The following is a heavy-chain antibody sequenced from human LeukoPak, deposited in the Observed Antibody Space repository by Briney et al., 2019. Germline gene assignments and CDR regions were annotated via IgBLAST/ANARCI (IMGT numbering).Heavy chain of an antibody. V-gene: IGHV3-23*01. CDR1: GFTLSRYA. CDR2: VCGRGGCP. J-gene: IGHJ4*01. CDR3: AKGSVRNMVREVMTY. Sequence: GGSLRLSCAASGFTLSRYAMSSVSGAPAEGLGWVLAVCGRGGCPYYTDSSKGRFTISRDNSKNSLYLHMDSSIAQDTPVYSFAKGSVRNMVREVMTYWGQRALVTVSS. D-gene: IGHD3-10*01.